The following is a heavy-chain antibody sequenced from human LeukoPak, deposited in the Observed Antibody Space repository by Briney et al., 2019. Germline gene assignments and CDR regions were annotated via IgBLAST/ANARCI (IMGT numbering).Heavy chain of an antibody. CDR1: GFTFRSYA. V-gene: IGHV3-23*01. D-gene: IGHD3-9*01. J-gene: IGHJ3*02. Sequence: GGSLRLSCAASGFTFRSYAMSWVRQAPGKGLEWVSAISGSGGSKYYADSVKGRFTISRDNSKNTLYLQMNSLGAEDTAVYYCAKTTPDQLRCFDLLLPGAFAIWGQGTMATVSS. CDR3: AKTTPDQLRCFDLLLPGAFAI. CDR2: ISGSGGSK.